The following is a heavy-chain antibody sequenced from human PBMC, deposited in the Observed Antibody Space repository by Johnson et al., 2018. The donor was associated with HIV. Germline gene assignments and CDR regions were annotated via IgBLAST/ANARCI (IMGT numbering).Heavy chain of an antibody. CDR1: GFTFSNYG. J-gene: IGHJ3*02. Sequence: QVQLVESGGGVVQPGRSLRLSCAASGFTFSNYGMNWVRQAPGKGLEWVAVISYDGSNKYYADSVKGRFTISRDNSKNTLYLQMNSLRAEDTAVYYCARQIAVAARGAFDIWGQGTMVTVSS. D-gene: IGHD6-19*01. V-gene: IGHV3-30*03. CDR2: ISYDGSNK. CDR3: ARQIAVAARGAFDI.